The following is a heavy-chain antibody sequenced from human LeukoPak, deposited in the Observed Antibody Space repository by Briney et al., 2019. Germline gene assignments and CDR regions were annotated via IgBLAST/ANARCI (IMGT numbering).Heavy chain of an antibody. J-gene: IGHJ4*02. D-gene: IGHD5-18*01. CDR2: ISGSGGST. V-gene: IGHV3-23*01. CDR3: AREVGTAMVRVFDY. Sequence: GGSLRLSCAASGFTFNNYGMSWVRQAPGKGLEWVSTISGSGGSTYYADSVKGRFTISRDNSKNTLYLQMNSLRAEDTAVYYCAREVGTAMVRVFDYWGQGTLVTVSS. CDR1: GFTFNNYG.